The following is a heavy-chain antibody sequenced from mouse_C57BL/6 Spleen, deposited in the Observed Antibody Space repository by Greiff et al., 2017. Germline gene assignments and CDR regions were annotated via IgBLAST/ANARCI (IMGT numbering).Heavy chain of an antibody. J-gene: IGHJ3*01. CDR1: GYTFTDYN. D-gene: IGHD1-1*01. CDR3: AREVYYGSSYVAWFAY. V-gene: IGHV1-22*01. Sequence: VQLQQSGPELVKPGASVKMSCKASGYTFTDYNMHWVKQSHGKSLEWIGYINPNNGGTSYNQKFKGKATLTVNKSSSTAYMELRSLTSEDSAVYYCAREVYYGSSYVAWFAYWGQGTLVTVSA. CDR2: INPNNGGT.